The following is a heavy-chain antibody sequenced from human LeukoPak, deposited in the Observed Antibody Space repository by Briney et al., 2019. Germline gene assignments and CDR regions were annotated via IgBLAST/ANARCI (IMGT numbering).Heavy chain of an antibody. V-gene: IGHV3-74*01. CDR3: ARDEGVVVPAAIMQCGMDV. D-gene: IGHD2-2*02. Sequence: GGSLRLSCAASGFTFSTYWMHWVRQAPGKGLVWVSHINSDGSSTTYADSVKGRFTISRDNAKNSLYLQMNSLRAEDTAVYYCARDEGVVVPAAIMQCGMDVWGQGTTVTVSS. CDR2: INSDGSST. J-gene: IGHJ6*02. CDR1: GFTFSTYW.